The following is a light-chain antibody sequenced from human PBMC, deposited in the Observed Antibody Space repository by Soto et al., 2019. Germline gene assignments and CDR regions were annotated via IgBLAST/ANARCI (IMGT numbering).Light chain of an antibody. V-gene: IGKV1-39*01. Sequence: DIQMTQSPSSLSASVGDRVTITCRSSQSISNYLNWYQQKPGKAPKLLIYGASSLQSGVPSRFSGSGSGTDFTLTISSLQPEDFATYYCQQSYSTPPYTFGQGTKLEIK. J-gene: IGKJ2*01. CDR3: QQSYSTPPYT. CDR1: QSISNY. CDR2: GAS.